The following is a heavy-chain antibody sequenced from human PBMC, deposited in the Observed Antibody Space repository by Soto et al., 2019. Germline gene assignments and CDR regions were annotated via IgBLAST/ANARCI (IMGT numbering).Heavy chain of an antibody. V-gene: IGHV1-3*05. CDR1: GYTFTGYA. J-gene: IGHJ4*02. Sequence: QVQLVQSGAEEKKPGASVKVSCKASGYTFTGYAMHWVRQAPGQRLEWMGWINAGNGNTQYSQKFQGRVTITRDTSASTAYMELSSLRSEDTAVYYCARAVAVAADFDYWGQGTLVTVSS. CDR3: ARAVAVAADFDY. CDR2: INAGNGNT. D-gene: IGHD6-19*01.